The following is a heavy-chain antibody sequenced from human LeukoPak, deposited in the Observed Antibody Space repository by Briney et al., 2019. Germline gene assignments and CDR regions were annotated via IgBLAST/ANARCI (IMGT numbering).Heavy chain of an antibody. CDR2: IYPDGSEK. CDR3: ARDGGTALDY. J-gene: IGHJ4*02. Sequence: GGSLRLSCTASGFTFSNHWMNWVRQAPGKGLEWVANIYPDGSEKYSVDSVKGRFTISRGNAKNSLYLQMNSLRAEDTAVYYCARDGGTALDYWGQGTLVTVSS. CDR1: GFTFSNHW. V-gene: IGHV3-7*03. D-gene: IGHD3-16*01.